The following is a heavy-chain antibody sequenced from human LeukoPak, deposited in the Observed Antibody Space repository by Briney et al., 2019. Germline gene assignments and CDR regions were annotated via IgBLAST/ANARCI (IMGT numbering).Heavy chain of an antibody. J-gene: IGHJ5*02. D-gene: IGHD3-22*01. Sequence: ASVKVSCKASGYTFTSYGISWVRQAPGQGLEWMGWISAYNGNTNYAQKLQGRVTMTTDTSTSTAYMELRSLRSDDTAVYYCAREGYYYDSSGYYWFDPWGQGTLVTVPS. V-gene: IGHV1-18*01. CDR2: ISAYNGNT. CDR1: GYTFTSYG. CDR3: AREGYYYDSSGYYWFDP.